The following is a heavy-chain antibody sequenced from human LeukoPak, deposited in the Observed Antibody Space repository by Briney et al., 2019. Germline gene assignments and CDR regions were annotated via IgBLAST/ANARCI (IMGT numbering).Heavy chain of an antibody. D-gene: IGHD2-21*01. V-gene: IGHV4-59*08. Sequence: PSETLSLTCTVSGGSISSYYWSWIRQPPGKGLEWIGYIYYSGSTNYNPSLKSRVTISVDTSKNQFSLKLSSVTAADTAVYYCARAPSTLWYYMDVWGKGTTVTVSS. J-gene: IGHJ6*03. CDR3: ARAPSTLWYYMDV. CDR1: GGSISSYY. CDR2: IYYSGST.